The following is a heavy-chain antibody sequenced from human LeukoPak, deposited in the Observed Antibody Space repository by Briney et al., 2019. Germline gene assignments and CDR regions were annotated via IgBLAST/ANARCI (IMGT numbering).Heavy chain of an antibody. CDR2: VRSSGST. V-gene: IGHV4-61*01. D-gene: IGHD2-8*02. CDR3: ARGVLVGATVHHFAY. CDR1: GASISSGSYY. Sequence: PSETLSLTCTVSGASISSGSYYWSWIRQPPGEGLEWIGYVRSSGSTNYNPSLKSRVAISEDTPKNQFTLKLSSVTAADTAVYYCARGVLVGATVHHFAYWGQGTLVTVSS. J-gene: IGHJ4*02.